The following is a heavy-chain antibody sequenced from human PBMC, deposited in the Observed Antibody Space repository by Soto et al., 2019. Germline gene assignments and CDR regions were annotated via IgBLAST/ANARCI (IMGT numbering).Heavy chain of an antibody. CDR1: GYTLTELS. CDR2: FDPEDGET. J-gene: IGHJ3*02. D-gene: IGHD7-27*01. CDR3: ATDFRELGIRRGAFDI. V-gene: IGHV1-24*01. Sequence: ASVKVSCKVSGYTLTELSMHWVRQAPGKGLEWMGGFDPEDGETIYAQKFQGRVTMTEDTSTDTAYMELSSLRSEDTAVYYCATDFRELGIRRGAFDIWGQGTMVTVSS.